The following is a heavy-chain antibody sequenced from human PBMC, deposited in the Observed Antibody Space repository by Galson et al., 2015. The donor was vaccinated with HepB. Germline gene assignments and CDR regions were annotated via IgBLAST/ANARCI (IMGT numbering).Heavy chain of an antibody. D-gene: IGHD4-17*01. V-gene: IGHV1-2*02. CDR1: GYTFTGYY. CDR2: INPNSGGT. Sequence: SVKVSCKASGYTFTGYYMNWVRQAPGQGLEWMGWINPNSGGTNYAQKFQGRVTMTRDTSISTAYMELSRLRADDTAVYYCARDQVTVTLFDYWGQGTLVTVSS. J-gene: IGHJ4*02. CDR3: ARDQVTVTLFDY.